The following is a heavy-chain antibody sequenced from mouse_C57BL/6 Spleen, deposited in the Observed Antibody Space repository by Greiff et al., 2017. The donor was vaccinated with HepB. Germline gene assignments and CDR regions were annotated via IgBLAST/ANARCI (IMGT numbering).Heavy chain of an antibody. V-gene: IGHV1-59*01. Sequence: QVQLKQPGAELVRPGTSVKLSCKASGYTFTSYWMHWVKQRPGQGLEWIGVIDPSDSYTNYNQKFKGKATLTVDTSSSTAYMQLSSLTSEDSAVYYCARTRITTVVGPFDYWGQGTTLTVSS. CDR2: IDPSDSYT. D-gene: IGHD1-1*01. J-gene: IGHJ2*01. CDR1: GYTFTSYW. CDR3: ARTRITTVVGPFDY.